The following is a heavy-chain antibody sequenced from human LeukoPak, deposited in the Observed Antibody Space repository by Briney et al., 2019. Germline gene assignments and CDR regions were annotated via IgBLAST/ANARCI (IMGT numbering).Heavy chain of an antibody. CDR2: IGSSGSSI. J-gene: IGHJ4*02. CDR1: GFTLSSYE. Sequence: GGSLRLSCAASGFTLSSYEMNWVRRAPGKGLEWVSYIGSSGSSIYYADSVKGRFTISRDNAKNSLYLQMNSLGAEDTAVYYCARGSFGFLGWFGELWVWGQGTLVTVSS. V-gene: IGHV3-48*03. D-gene: IGHD3-10*01. CDR3: ARGSFGFLGWFGELWV.